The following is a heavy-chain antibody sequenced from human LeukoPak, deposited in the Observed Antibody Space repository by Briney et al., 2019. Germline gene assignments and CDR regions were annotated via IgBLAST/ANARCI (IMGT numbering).Heavy chain of an antibody. CDR3: ARRAHITIFGVVTYYFDY. D-gene: IGHD3-3*01. Sequence: ASVKVSCKASGYTFTSYGISWVRQAPGQGLEWMGWISAYNGNTNYAQKLQGRVTMTTDTSTSTAYMELRSLRSDDTAVYYCARRAHITIFGVVTYYFDYWGQGTLVTVSS. J-gene: IGHJ4*02. CDR2: ISAYNGNT. V-gene: IGHV1-18*01. CDR1: GYTFTSYG.